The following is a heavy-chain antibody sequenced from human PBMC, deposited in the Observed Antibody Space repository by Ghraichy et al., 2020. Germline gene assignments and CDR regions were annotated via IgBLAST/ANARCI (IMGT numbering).Heavy chain of an antibody. CDR2: INHSGST. CDR1: GGSFSGYY. V-gene: IGHV4-34*01. CDR3: GSFMVRGVLTDAFDI. J-gene: IGHJ3*02. Sequence: SQTLSLTCAVYGGSFSGYYWSWIRQPPGKGLEWIGEINHSGSTNYNPSLKSRVTISVDTSKNQFSLKLSSVTAADTAVYYCGSFMVRGVLTDAFDIWGQGTMVTVSS. D-gene: IGHD3-10*01.